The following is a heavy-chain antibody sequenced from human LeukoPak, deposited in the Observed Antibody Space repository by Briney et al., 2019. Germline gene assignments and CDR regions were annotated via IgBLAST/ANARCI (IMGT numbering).Heavy chain of an antibody. Sequence: PSETLSLTCTVSGGSISSYYWSWIRQPPGKGLEWIGYIYYSGSTNYNPSLKSRVTISVDTSKNQFSLKLSPVTAADTAVYYCARLAPDYYDSSGPFSGFDPWGQGTLVTVSS. CDR2: IYYSGST. J-gene: IGHJ5*02. V-gene: IGHV4-59*08. D-gene: IGHD3-22*01. CDR3: ARLAPDYYDSSGPFSGFDP. CDR1: GGSISSYY.